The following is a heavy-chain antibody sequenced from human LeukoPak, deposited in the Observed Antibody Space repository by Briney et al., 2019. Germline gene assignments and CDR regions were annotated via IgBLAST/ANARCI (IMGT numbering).Heavy chain of an antibody. J-gene: IGHJ4*02. V-gene: IGHV3-15*01. Sequence: GGSLRLSCAASGITFNDVWMSWVRQAPGKGLEWVGRILRITEGGTTDYAAPVKGRFTISRDDSKTTLYLQMNNLKTEDTAVYYCATDSNWGFFDWGQGTLVTVSP. CDR1: GITFNDVW. D-gene: IGHD7-27*01. CDR2: ILRITEGGTT. CDR3: ATDSNWGFFD.